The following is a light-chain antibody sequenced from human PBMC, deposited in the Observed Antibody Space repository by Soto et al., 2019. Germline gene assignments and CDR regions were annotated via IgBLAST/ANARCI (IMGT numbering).Light chain of an antibody. CDR2: DVT. Sequence: QSALTQPRSVSGSPGQSVTFSCIGTSSDIGTYNFVSWYQQYPGQAPKLMIYDVTKRPSGVPHRFSGSKSGNTASLTISGLQAEDEADYYCCSYAGTYTLVFGGGTKLTVL. CDR3: CSYAGTYTLV. CDR1: SSDIGTYNF. V-gene: IGLV2-11*01. J-gene: IGLJ3*02.